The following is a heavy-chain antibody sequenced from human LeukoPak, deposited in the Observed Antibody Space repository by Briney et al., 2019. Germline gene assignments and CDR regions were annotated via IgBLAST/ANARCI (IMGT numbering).Heavy chain of an antibody. CDR1: GFTFSSYS. D-gene: IGHD1-1*01. CDR3: ARDLRYNWNDGDAFDI. CDR2: ISSSSSYI. V-gene: IGHV3-21*01. Sequence: GGSLRLSCAASGFTFSSYSMNWVRQAPGKGLEWVSSISSSSSYIYYADSVKGRFTISRDNAKNSLYLQMNSLRAEDTAVYYCARDLRYNWNDGDAFDIWGQGTMVAVSS. J-gene: IGHJ3*02.